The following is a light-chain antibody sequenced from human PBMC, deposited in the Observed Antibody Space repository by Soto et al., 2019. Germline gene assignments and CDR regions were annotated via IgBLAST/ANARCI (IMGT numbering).Light chain of an antibody. CDR1: QSISSY. Sequence: DIQMTQSPSSLSASVGDRVTITCRASQSISSYLNWYQQKPGKAPKLLIYAASSLQSGGPSRFSGSGSGTDFTLTISSLQPEDFATYYCQQSYITPLTFGGGTQVEIK. CDR2: AAS. CDR3: QQSYITPLT. J-gene: IGKJ4*01. V-gene: IGKV1-39*01.